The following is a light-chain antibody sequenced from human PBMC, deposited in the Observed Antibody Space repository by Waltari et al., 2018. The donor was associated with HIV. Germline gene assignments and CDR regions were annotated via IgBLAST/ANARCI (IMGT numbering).Light chain of an antibody. CDR2: EGS. CDR1: RSDVGSYHL. Sequence: SALTQPASVSGSPGQSITFSSPGTRSDVGSYHLASWYPQHPGKAPKVMIYEGSKRPSGVSNRFSGSKSGNTASLTISGLQAEDEADYYCCSYTGSSTRRPYVFGTGTKVTVL. CDR3: CSYTGSSTRRPYV. V-gene: IGLV2-23*01. J-gene: IGLJ1*01.